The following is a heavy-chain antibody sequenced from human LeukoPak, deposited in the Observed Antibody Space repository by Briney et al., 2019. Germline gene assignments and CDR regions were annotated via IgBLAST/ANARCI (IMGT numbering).Heavy chain of an antibody. V-gene: IGHV4-28*01. D-gene: IGHD3-22*01. J-gene: IGHJ4*02. CDR2: IDYSGSA. CDR3: ARYDNSDYYAFDY. Sequence: PSETLSLTCVVSAYSFSSSDWWGWIRQPPGKGLEWIGHIDYSGSAYYNPSLKSRVTVSIDTSNNQFSLKLSSVTAVDTAVYYCARYDNSDYYAFDYWGQGTLVTVSS. CDR1: AYSFSSSDW.